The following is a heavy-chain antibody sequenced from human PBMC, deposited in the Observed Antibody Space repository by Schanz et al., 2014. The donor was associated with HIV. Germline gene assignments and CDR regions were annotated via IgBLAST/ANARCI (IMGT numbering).Heavy chain of an antibody. CDR3: ARDSSLAVADHWYLDL. CDR1: GFTFNSYG. V-gene: IGHV3-30*19. CDR2: TSYDGTKK. Sequence: QVQLVESGGGVVQPGRSLRLSCAASGFTFNSYGMHWVRQAPGKGLEWGAVTSYDGTKKHYADSVKGRFTISRDNAKNFVYLQMNSLRDEDTAVYYCARDSSLAVADHWYLDLWGRGTLVTVSS. J-gene: IGHJ2*01. D-gene: IGHD6-19*01.